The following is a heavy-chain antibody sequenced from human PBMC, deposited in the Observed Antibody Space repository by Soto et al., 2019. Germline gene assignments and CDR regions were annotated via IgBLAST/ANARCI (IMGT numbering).Heavy chain of an antibody. CDR1: GFTFSSYA. CDR3: AKAGWFGGEVYYFDY. V-gene: IGHV3-23*01. Sequence: GGSLRLSCAASGFTFSSYAMSWVRQAPGKGLEWVSAISGSGGSTYYADSVKGRFTISRDNSKNTLYLQMNSLRAEDTAVYYCAKAGWFGGEVYYFDYWGQGTLVTVSS. D-gene: IGHD3-10*01. J-gene: IGHJ4*02. CDR2: ISGSGGST.